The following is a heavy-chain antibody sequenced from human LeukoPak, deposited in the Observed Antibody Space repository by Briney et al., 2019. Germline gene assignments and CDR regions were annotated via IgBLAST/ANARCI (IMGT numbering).Heavy chain of an antibody. J-gene: IGHJ4*02. Sequence: GASVKVSCKASGYTFTGYYMHWVRQAPGQGLEWMGWINPNSGGTNYAQKFQGRVTMTRDTSISTAYMELRADATAVYYCARGHTRGYNYEDYFDYWGQGTLVTVSS. CDR3: ARGHTRGYNYEDYFDY. D-gene: IGHD5-18*01. V-gene: IGHV1-2*02. CDR2: INPNSGGT. CDR1: GYTFTGYY.